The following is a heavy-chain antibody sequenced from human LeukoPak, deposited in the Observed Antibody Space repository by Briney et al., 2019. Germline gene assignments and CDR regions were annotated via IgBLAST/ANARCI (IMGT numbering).Heavy chain of an antibody. D-gene: IGHD5-12*01. Sequence: GASVKVSCKASGYTFTSYYMHWVRQAPGQGLEWMGIINPSGGSTSYAQKFQGRVTMTRDMSTSTVYMELSSLRSEDTAVYYCAREGYANESDYWGQGTLVTVSS. CDR1: GYTFTSYY. V-gene: IGHV1-46*01. J-gene: IGHJ4*02. CDR3: AREGYANESDY. CDR2: INPSGGST.